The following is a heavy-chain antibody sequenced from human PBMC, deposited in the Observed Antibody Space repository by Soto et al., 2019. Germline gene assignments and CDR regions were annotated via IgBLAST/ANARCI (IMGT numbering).Heavy chain of an antibody. V-gene: IGHV3-23*01. Sequence: EVQLLESGGGLVQPGGYLRLSCAASGFTFSSYAMSWVRQAPGKGLEWVSAISGSGGSTYYADSVKGRFTISRDNSKNTLYLLMNSMRAEDTAVYYCAKGHIPPTYYYDSSGPSHLAIRGQGTMVTVAS. CDR2: ISGSGGST. CDR3: AKGHIPPTYYYDSSGPSHLAI. J-gene: IGHJ3*02. CDR1: GFTFSSYA. D-gene: IGHD3-22*01.